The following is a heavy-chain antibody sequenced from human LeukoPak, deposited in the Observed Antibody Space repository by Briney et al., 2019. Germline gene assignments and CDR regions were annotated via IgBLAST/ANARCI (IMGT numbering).Heavy chain of an antibody. Sequence: PSETLSLTCAVYGGSFSGYYWSWIRQPPGKRLEWIGEINHSGSTNYNPSLKSRVTISVDTSKNQFSLKLSSVTAADTAVYYCARGRITTSRGLFYWGQGTLVTVSS. CDR3: ARGRITTSRGLFY. D-gene: IGHD3-3*01. CDR1: GGSFSGYY. CDR2: INHSGST. J-gene: IGHJ4*02. V-gene: IGHV4-34*01.